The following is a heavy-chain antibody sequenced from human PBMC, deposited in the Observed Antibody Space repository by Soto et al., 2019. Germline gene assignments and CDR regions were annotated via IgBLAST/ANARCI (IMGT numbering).Heavy chain of an antibody. CDR3: AKFNYRRTYCSGGSCYHDAFDI. CDR1: GFTFSSYA. V-gene: IGHV3-23*01. CDR2: ISGSGGST. Sequence: GGSLRLSCAASGFTFSSYAMSWVRQAPGKGLEWVSAISGSGGSTYYADSVKGRFTISRDNSKNTLYLQMNSLRAEDTAVYYCAKFNYRRTYCSGGSCYHDAFDIWGQGTMVTVSS. D-gene: IGHD2-15*01. J-gene: IGHJ3*02.